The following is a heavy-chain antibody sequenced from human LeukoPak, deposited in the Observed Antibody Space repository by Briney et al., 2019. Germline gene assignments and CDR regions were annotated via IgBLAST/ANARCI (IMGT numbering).Heavy chain of an antibody. Sequence: GGSLRLSCAASGFTFSTYGMSWVRQAPGKGLEWVSAISGSGGNTYYADSVKGRITISRDNSKNTLFLQVTSLRAEDTAVYYCAKRGDCPNGVCYYFDFWGQGTLVTVSS. CDR1: GFTFSTYG. D-gene: IGHD2-8*01. CDR2: ISGSGGNT. CDR3: AKRGDCPNGVCYYFDF. J-gene: IGHJ4*02. V-gene: IGHV3-23*01.